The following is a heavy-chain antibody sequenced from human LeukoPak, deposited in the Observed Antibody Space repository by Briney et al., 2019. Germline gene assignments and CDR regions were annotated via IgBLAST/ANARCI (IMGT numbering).Heavy chain of an antibody. CDR2: IYYSGST. D-gene: IGHD3-22*01. CDR3: AIAGPYYDSIF. Sequence: SETLSLTCTVSGGSFSTDYYYWSWIRQPAGRGLEWIGYIYYSGSTNYNPSLKSRVTISVDTSKNQFSLKLSSVTAADTAVYYCAIAGPYYDSIFWGQGTLVTVSS. V-gene: IGHV4-61*10. CDR1: GGSFSTDYYY. J-gene: IGHJ4*02.